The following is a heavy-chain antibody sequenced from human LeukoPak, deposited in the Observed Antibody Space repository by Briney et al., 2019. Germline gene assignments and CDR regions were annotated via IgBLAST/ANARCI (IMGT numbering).Heavy chain of an antibody. V-gene: IGHV4-39*01. D-gene: IGHD4-17*01. Sequence: SETLSLTCTVPGGSISSSSYYWGWIRQPPGKGLEWIGSIYYSGSTYYNPSLKSRVTISVDTSKNQFSLKLSSVTAADTAVYYCARHGSVTQGFDYWGQGTLVTVSS. CDR3: ARHGSVTQGFDY. CDR1: GGSISSSSYY. CDR2: IYYSGST. J-gene: IGHJ4*02.